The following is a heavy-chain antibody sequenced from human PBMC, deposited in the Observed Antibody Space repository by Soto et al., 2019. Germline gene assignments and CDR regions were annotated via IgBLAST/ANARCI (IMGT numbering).Heavy chain of an antibody. D-gene: IGHD1-26*01. CDR2: ISYDGSNK. V-gene: IGHV3-30*18. Sequence: QVQLVESGGGVVQPGGSLRLSCAASGFTFSSYGMHWVRQAPGKGLEWVAVISYDGSNKYYADSVKGRFTISRDNSKNTLYLQMNSLRAEDTAVYYCAKVGDKWELYPPNFDYWGQGTLVTVSS. CDR3: AKVGDKWELYPPNFDY. J-gene: IGHJ4*02. CDR1: GFTFSSYG.